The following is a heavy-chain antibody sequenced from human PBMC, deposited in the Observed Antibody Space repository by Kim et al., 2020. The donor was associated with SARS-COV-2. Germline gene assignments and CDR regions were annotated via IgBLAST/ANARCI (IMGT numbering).Heavy chain of an antibody. CDR2: TYYSGSS. CDR3: ARHRSSSWDPDAFDL. D-gene: IGHD6-13*01. V-gene: IGHV4-59*08. Sequence: SETLSLTCTVSGGSIRSYYWSWIRQPPGKGLEWIGYTYYSGSSNYNPSLKSRVTISIDTSKNQFSLKLSSVTAADTAVYNCARHRSSSWDPDAFDLWGQG. CDR1: GGSIRSYY. J-gene: IGHJ3*01.